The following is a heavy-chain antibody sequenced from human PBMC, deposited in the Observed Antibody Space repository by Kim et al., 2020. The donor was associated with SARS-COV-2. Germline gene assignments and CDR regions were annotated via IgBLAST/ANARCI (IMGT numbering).Heavy chain of an antibody. V-gene: IGHV3-30*18. CDR3: AKDLEYVPPYSSGPTDFDY. CDR2: ISYDGSNK. Sequence: GGSLRLSCAASGFTFSSYGMHWVRQAPGKGLEWVAVISYDGSNKYYADSVKGRFTISRDNSKNTLYLQMNSLRAEDTAVYYCAKDLEYVPPYSSGPTDFDYWGQGTLVTVSS. CDR1: GFTFSSYG. J-gene: IGHJ4*02. D-gene: IGHD6-19*01.